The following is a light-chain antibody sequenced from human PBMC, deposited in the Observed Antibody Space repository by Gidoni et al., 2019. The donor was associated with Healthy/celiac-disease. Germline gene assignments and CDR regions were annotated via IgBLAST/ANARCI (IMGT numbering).Light chain of an antibody. CDR2: AAS. V-gene: IGKV1-39*01. J-gene: IGKJ4*01. CDR1: QSISSY. Sequence: DIQMTQSPSSLSASVGDRVTITCRASQSISSYLNRYQQKPGKAPKLLIYAASSLKSGVPSRFSGSGSGADFTLTISSLQPDDFAAYYCQQNNSSPPITFXGXTKVEIK. CDR3: QQNNSSPPIT.